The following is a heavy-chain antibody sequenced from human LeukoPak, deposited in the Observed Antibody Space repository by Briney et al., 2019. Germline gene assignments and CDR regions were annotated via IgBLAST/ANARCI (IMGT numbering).Heavy chain of an antibody. J-gene: IGHJ6*02. CDR1: GFTFSSYG. D-gene: IGHD3-22*01. CDR2: IWYDGSNK. V-gene: IGHV3-33*01. CDR3: ARPRYDSSGYYYYYYGMDV. Sequence: GGSLRLSCAASGFTFSSYGMHWVRQAPGKGLEWVAIIWYDGSNKYYADSVKGRFTISGDNSKNTLYLQMNSLRAEDTAVYYCARPRYDSSGYYYYYYGMDVWGQGTTVTVSS.